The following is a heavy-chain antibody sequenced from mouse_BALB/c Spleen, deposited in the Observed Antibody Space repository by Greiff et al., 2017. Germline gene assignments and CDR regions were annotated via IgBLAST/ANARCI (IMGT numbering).Heavy chain of an antibody. Sequence: QVQLQQPGAELVKPGASVRLSCKASGSTFTSYWMHGVKQRPGQGLEWIGEINPSNGRTNYNEKFKSKATLTVDKSSSTAYMQLSSLTSEDSAVYFCARRGVTTYDYWGQGTTLTVSS. J-gene: IGHJ2*01. CDR2: INPSNGRT. D-gene: IGHD2-1*01. CDR3: ARRGVTTYDY. V-gene: IGHV1S81*02. CDR1: GSTFTSYW.